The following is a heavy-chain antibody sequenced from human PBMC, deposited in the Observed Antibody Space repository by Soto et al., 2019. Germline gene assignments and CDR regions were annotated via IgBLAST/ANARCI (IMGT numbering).Heavy chain of an antibody. CDR3: AFGPAAMPGWFDP. D-gene: IGHD2-2*01. CDR1: GGTFSSYA. V-gene: IGHV1-69*12. J-gene: IGHJ5*02. CDR2: IIPIFGTA. Sequence: QVQLVQSGAEVKKPGSSVKVSCKASGGTFSSYAISWVRQAPGQGLEWMGGIIPIFGTANYAQKFQGRVKTTADERTSTSYMELSSLRSEDTAVYYCAFGPAAMPGWFDPWGQGTLVTVSS.